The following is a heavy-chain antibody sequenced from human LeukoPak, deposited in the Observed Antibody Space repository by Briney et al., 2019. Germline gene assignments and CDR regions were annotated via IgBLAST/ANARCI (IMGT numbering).Heavy chain of an antibody. Sequence: GRSLRLSCAASGFTFDDYAMHWVRQAPGKGLEWVSGISWNSGSIGYADSVKGRFTISRDNARNSLYLQMNSLRAEDTALYYCAKDVYGDSGRGWFDPWGQGTLVTVSS. V-gene: IGHV3-9*01. J-gene: IGHJ5*02. CDR2: ISWNSGSI. CDR1: GFTFDDYA. CDR3: AKDVYGDSGRGWFDP. D-gene: IGHD4-17*01.